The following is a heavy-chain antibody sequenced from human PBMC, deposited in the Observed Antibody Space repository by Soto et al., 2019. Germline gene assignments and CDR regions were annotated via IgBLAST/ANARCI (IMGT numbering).Heavy chain of an antibody. V-gene: IGHV1-69*01. J-gene: IGHJ6*02. Sequence: QVQLVQSGAEVKKPGSSVKVSCKASGGTFSSYAISWVRQAPGQGLEWMGGIIPISETTNYAQKFQGRVTIPADESKSTAYRELSSLRSEDTAVYYCARSQGSSTSLEIYYYYYYGMDVWGQGTTVTVSS. CDR1: GGTFSSYA. D-gene: IGHD2-2*01. CDR3: ARSQGSSTSLEIYYYYYYGMDV. CDR2: IIPISETT.